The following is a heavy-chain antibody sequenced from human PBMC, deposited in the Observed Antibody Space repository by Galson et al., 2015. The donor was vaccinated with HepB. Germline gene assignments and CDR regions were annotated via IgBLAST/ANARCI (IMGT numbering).Heavy chain of an antibody. CDR3: ARDDLRPHPGGTAMVNYYYYYGVDV. V-gene: IGHV3-11*06. D-gene: IGHD5-18*01. CDR1: GFTFSDYY. Sequence: SLRLSCAASGFTFSDYYMSWIRQAPGKGLEWVSYISSSSSYTNYADSVKGRFTISRDNAKNSLYLQMNSLRAEDTAVYYCARDDLRPHPGGTAMVNYYYYYGVDVWGQGTTVTVSS. CDR2: ISSSSSYT. J-gene: IGHJ6*02.